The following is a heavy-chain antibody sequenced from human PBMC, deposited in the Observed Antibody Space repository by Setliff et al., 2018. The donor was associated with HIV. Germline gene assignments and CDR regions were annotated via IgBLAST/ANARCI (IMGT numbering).Heavy chain of an antibody. Sequence: GGSLRLSCAASGFTFSDYYMDWVRQAPGKGLEWVGRTRNRANNYITDYATSVQGRFTISRDYSKDSLFLQMDNLETEDTAVYYCVRAAAGLDVWSQGIRVTVSS. J-gene: IGHJ4*02. V-gene: IGHV3-72*01. CDR3: VRAAAGLDV. CDR1: GFTFSDYY. CDR2: TRNRANNYIT.